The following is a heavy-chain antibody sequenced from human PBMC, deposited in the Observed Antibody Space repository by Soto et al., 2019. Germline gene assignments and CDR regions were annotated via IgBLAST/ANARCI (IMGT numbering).Heavy chain of an antibody. V-gene: IGHV3-23*01. CDR3: AKSPIYDYGDYVLH. J-gene: IGHJ1*01. Sequence: WGSLRLSCAASGFTFSSYAMSWVRQAPGKGLEWVSAISGSGGSTYYADSVKGRFTISRDNSKNTLYLQMNSLRAEDTAVYYCAKSPIYDYGDYVLHWGQGTLVTVSS. CDR1: GFTFSSYA. CDR2: ISGSGGST. D-gene: IGHD4-17*01.